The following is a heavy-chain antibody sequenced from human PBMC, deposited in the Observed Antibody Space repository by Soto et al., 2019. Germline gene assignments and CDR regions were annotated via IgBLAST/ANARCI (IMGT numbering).Heavy chain of an antibody. J-gene: IGHJ4*02. D-gene: IGHD3-3*01. CDR1: GFTSSSYS. Sequence: GGSLRLSCAASGFTSSSYSMNWVRQAPGKGLEWVSSISSSSSYIYYADSVKGRFTISRDNAKNSLYLQMNSLRAEDTAVYYCARSAELYYDFWSGYYMDYWGQGTLVTVS. V-gene: IGHV3-21*01. CDR2: ISSSSSYI. CDR3: ARSAELYYDFWSGYYMDY.